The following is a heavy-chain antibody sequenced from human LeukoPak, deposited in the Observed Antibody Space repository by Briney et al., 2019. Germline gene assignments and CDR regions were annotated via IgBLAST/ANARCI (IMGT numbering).Heavy chain of an antibody. J-gene: IGHJ3*02. Sequence: GASVKVSCKASGGTFSSYAIGWVRQAPGQGLEWMGGIIPIFGTANYAQKFQGRVTITADESTSTAYMELSSLRSEDTAVYYCARDLGENDYGAHGAFDIWGQGTMVTVSS. CDR3: ARDLGENDYGAHGAFDI. D-gene: IGHD4-17*01. CDR2: IIPIFGTA. V-gene: IGHV1-69*13. CDR1: GGTFSSYA.